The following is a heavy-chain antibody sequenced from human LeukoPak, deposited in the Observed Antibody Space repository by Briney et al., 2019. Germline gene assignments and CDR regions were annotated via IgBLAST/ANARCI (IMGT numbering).Heavy chain of an antibody. Sequence: ASVKFSCKASGYTFTGYYMRWVRQAPGQGLEWMGWMNPNSGGTNYAQKFQGRVTMTRDTSISTAYMELSRLRSDDTAVYYCARDAFTMVPTDAFDIWGQGTMVTVSS. J-gene: IGHJ3*02. V-gene: IGHV1-2*02. D-gene: IGHD3-10*01. CDR1: GYTFTGYY. CDR3: ARDAFTMVPTDAFDI. CDR2: MNPNSGGT.